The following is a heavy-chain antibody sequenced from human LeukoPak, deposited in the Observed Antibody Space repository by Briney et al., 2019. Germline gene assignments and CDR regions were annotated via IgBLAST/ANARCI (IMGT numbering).Heavy chain of an antibody. CDR3: AKDTSLRHYDYVWGSSPAFDY. V-gene: IGHV3-48*03. D-gene: IGHD3-16*01. J-gene: IGHJ4*02. CDR2: ISSSGSTI. CDR1: GFTFSSYE. Sequence: GGSLRLSCAASGFTFSSYEMNWVRQAPGKGLEWVSYISSSGSTIYYADSVKGRFTISRDNSSSTLYLQMNSLRAEDTAVYYCAKDTSLRHYDYVWGSSPAFDYWGQGTLVTVSS.